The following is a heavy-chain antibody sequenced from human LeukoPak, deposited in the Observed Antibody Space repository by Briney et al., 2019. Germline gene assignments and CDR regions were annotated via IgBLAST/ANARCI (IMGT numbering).Heavy chain of an antibody. D-gene: IGHD2-2*02. J-gene: IGHJ4*02. CDR1: GGSISSYY. V-gene: IGHV4-59*01. CDR3: ARGWSLRYCSSTSCYSPGRPFDY. Sequence: PSETLSLTCTVSGGSISSYYWSWIRQPPGKGLEWIGYIYYSGSTNYNPSLKSRVTISVDTSKNQFSLKLSSVTAADTAVYYCARGWSLRYCSSTSCYSPGRPFDYWGQGTLVTVSS. CDR2: IYYSGST.